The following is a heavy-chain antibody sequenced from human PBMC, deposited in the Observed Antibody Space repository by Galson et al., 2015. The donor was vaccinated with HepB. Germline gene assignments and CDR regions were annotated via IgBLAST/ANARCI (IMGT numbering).Heavy chain of an antibody. CDR1: GFTFSSYS. J-gene: IGHJ4*02. D-gene: IGHD6-19*01. V-gene: IGHV3-21*01. CDR3: ARDLSTWDSGWDY. Sequence: SLRLSCAASGFTFSSYSMNWVRQAPGKGLEWVSSISSSSSYIYYADSVKGRFTISRDNAKNSLYLQMNSLRAEDTAVYYCARDLSTWDSGWDYWGQGTLVTVSS. CDR2: ISSSSSYI.